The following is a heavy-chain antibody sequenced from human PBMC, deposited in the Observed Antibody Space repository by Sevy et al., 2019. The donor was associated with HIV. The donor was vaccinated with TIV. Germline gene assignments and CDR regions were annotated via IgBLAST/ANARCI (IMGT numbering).Heavy chain of an antibody. CDR3: ARGPSITLTYYDFWSGYQDAFDI. D-gene: IGHD3-3*01. CDR2: INSDGSST. CDR1: GFTFSSYW. V-gene: IGHV3-74*01. Sequence: GGSLRLSCAASGFTFSSYWMHWVRQAPGKGLVWVSRINSDGSSTSYADSVKGRFTLSRDNAKNTLYLQMNSLRAEDTAVYYCARGPSITLTYYDFWSGYQDAFDIWGQGTMVTVSS. J-gene: IGHJ3*02.